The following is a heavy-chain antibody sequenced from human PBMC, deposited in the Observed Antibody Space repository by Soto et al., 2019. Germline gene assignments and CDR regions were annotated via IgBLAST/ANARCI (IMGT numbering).Heavy chain of an antibody. CDR2: INSDGSST. V-gene: IGHV3-74*01. D-gene: IGHD3-3*01. Sequence: LRLSFAASGFTFISYWMHWVRQAPGKGLVWVSRINSDGSSTSYADSVKGRFTISRDNAKNTLYLQMNSLRAEDTAVYYCARTDDFWSGYWASYGMDVWGQGTTVTVSS. CDR1: GFTFISYW. J-gene: IGHJ6*02. CDR3: ARTDDFWSGYWASYGMDV.